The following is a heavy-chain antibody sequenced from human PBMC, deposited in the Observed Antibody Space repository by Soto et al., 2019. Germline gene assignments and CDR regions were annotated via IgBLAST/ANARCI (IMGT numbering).Heavy chain of an antibody. CDR3: ARDYYYGSGNYYRADYYHYGMDV. J-gene: IGHJ6*02. CDR1: GFTVTSCY. Sequence: GGSLRLSCAASGFTVTSCYMSWVRQAPGKGLEWVSLIYTGGNTNYADSVKGRFTISRDNSKNTLYLQMNSLRAEDTAVYYCARDYYYGSGNYYRADYYHYGMDVWGQGTTVTVSS. V-gene: IGHV3-53*01. CDR2: IYTGGNT. D-gene: IGHD3-10*01.